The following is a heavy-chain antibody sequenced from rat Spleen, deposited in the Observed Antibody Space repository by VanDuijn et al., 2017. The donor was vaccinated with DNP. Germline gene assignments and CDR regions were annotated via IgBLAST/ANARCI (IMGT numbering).Heavy chain of an antibody. D-gene: IGHD2-3*01. CDR1: GFTFSDYA. CDR3: ARFDGYDYLDVMDV. V-gene: IGHV5S23*01. J-gene: IGHJ4*01. CDR2: ITSGDPHA. Sequence: EVQLVESGGGLVQPGRSLKLSCAASGFTFSDYAMAWIRQVPGKGLEWIASITSGDPHAYYPDSVKGRFTVSRDNAENTLYLQMNSLRSEDTATYYCARFDGYDYLDVMDVWGQGTSVTVSS.